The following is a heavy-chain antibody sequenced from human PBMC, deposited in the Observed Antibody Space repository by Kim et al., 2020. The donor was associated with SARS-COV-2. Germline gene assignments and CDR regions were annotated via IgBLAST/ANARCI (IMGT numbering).Heavy chain of an antibody. J-gene: IGHJ5*02. CDR1: GYSLTNYW. CDR2: IYLGDSDV. V-gene: IGHV5-51*01. Sequence: GESLKISCKGSGYSLTNYWIAWVRQLPGKGLEWMGVIYLGDSDVRYSPSFQGQVTISADKSISTAYLQWSSLKASDTAIYYCAKVRSGRGAGWFDPWGQGTLVTVPS. CDR3: AKVRSGRGAGWFDP. D-gene: IGHD1-26*01.